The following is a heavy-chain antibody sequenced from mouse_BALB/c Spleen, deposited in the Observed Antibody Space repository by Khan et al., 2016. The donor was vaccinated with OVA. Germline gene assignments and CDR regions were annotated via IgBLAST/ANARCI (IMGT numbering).Heavy chain of an antibody. CDR1: GFTFSSYS. D-gene: IGHD4-1*01. Sequence: EVELVESGGDLVKPGGSLKLSCAASGFTFSSYSMSWVRQIPDKRLEWVATMSSGGDYTYYPDSVKGRFTISRDNAKNTLYLQMSSVKSEDTAMCYCASHLTGAFAYWGQGTLVTVSA. CDR3: ASHLTGAFAY. V-gene: IGHV5-6*01. J-gene: IGHJ3*01. CDR2: MSSGGDYT.